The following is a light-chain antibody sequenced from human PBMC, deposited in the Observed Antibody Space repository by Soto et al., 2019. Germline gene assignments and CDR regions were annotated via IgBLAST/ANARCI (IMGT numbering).Light chain of an antibody. CDR3: QQYVTSPWA. Sequence: EIVLTQSPATLSSFPGARVPLSCRARQSVSSSFLAWSKQNPGQAPRILIYGASNRATGIPDRFSGSGSGTEFSLTISRLEPEDFAVDYCQQYVTSPWAFGQGTKVDIK. V-gene: IGKV3-20*01. J-gene: IGKJ1*01. CDR1: QSVSSSF. CDR2: GAS.